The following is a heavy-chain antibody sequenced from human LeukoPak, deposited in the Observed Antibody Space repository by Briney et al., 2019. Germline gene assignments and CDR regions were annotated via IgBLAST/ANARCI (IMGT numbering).Heavy chain of an antibody. D-gene: IGHD1-26*01. J-gene: IGHJ4*02. Sequence: GGSLRLSCAASGFTFSSYSMNWVRQAPGKGLEWVSYITSSSSTIQYADSAKGRFTVSRDNAKNSLYLQMNSLRAEDTAVYYCARGTAYYVNDYWGQGALVTVSS. CDR2: ITSSSSTI. V-gene: IGHV3-48*01. CDR1: GFTFSSYS. CDR3: ARGTAYYVNDY.